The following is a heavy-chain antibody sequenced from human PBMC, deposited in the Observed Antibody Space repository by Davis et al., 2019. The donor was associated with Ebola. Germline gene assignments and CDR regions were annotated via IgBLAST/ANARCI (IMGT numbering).Heavy chain of an antibody. CDR3: TTAMVALADY. D-gene: IGHD5-18*01. J-gene: IGHJ4*02. V-gene: IGHV3-73*01. Sequence: GESLKISCAASGFTFSGSAMHWVRQASGKGLEWVGRIRSKANSYATAYAASVKGRFTISRDDSKNTAYLQMNSLKTEDTAVYYCTTAMVALADYWGQGTLVTVSS. CDR2: IRSKANSYAT. CDR1: GFTFSGSA.